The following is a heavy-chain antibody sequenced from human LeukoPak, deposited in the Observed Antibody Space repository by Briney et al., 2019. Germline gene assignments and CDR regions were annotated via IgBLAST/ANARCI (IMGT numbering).Heavy chain of an antibody. D-gene: IGHD6-19*01. V-gene: IGHV4-4*07. CDR1: GDSLSGYF. CDR2: VYSSGTA. J-gene: IGHJ6*03. CDR3: ARSGYNSGWRKGVKYDYNFMDF. Sequence: SGTLSLACTVSGDSLSGYFWTWIRQPAGKGLEWVGNVYSSGTATYKSSLKSRLTISIDTSESPVSLTLTSVTAAHTATYYCARSGYNSGWRKGVKYDYNFMDFWGKGTPVTVSS.